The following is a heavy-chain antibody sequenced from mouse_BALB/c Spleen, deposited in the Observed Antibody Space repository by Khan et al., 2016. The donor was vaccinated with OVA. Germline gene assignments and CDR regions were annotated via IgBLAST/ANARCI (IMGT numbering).Heavy chain of an antibody. Sequence: QVRLQQSGPGLVAPSQSLSITCTVSGFSLTSYGMNWIRQPPGKGLEWLGVIWGDGSTNYHSALISRLSISKDNSKSQVFLKLNSLQTDDTATYYCAKWVNSYYAMDYWGQGTSVTVSS. CDR2: IWGDGST. J-gene: IGHJ4*01. V-gene: IGHV2-3*01. CDR3: AKWVNSYYAMDY. D-gene: IGHD1-3*01. CDR1: GFSLTSYG.